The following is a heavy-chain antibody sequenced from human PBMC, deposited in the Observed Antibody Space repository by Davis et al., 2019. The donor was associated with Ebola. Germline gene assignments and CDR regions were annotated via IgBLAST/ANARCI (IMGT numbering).Heavy chain of an antibody. CDR3: ARAYSVWFDP. CDR2: INHSGST. Sequence: SETLSLTCAVYGGSFSGYYWSWIRQPPGKGLEWIGEINHSGSTNYNPSLKSRVTISVDTSKNQFSLKLSSETAADTAVYYCARAYSVWFDPWGQGTLVTVSS. V-gene: IGHV4-34*01. J-gene: IGHJ5*02. CDR1: GGSFSGYY. D-gene: IGHD2-15*01.